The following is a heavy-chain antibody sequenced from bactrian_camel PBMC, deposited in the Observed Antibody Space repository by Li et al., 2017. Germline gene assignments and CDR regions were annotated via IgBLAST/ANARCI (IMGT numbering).Heavy chain of an antibody. CDR2: IDSVGGS. CDR1: ISRYDS. J-gene: IGHJ4*01. D-gene: IGHD4*01. Sequence: VQLVESGGGSAQDGGSLRLSCAAISRYDSMGWFRQGPGKEREAVAAIDSVGGSNYADSVKGRFTISRDNANNMLYLQMDNLKTEDTAVYYCDSGRHARRCRGRGTQVT. CDR3: DSGRHARRC. V-gene: IGHV3S53*01.